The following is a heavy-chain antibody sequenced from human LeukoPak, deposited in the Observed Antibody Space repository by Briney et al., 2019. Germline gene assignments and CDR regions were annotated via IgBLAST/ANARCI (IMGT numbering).Heavy chain of an antibody. CDR3: AKEGSDYDFWSGYFDY. Sequence: GGSLRLSCAASGFTFSSYGMHWVRQAPGKGLEWVAVIWYDGSNKYYADSVKGRFTISRDNSKNTLYLQMNSLRAEDTAVYYCAKEGSDYDFWSGYFDYWGQGTLVTVSS. CDR1: GFTFSSYG. J-gene: IGHJ4*02. CDR2: IWYDGSNK. D-gene: IGHD3-3*01. V-gene: IGHV3-30*02.